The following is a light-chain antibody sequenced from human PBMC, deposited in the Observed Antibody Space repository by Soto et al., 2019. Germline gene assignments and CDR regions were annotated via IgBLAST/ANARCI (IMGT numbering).Light chain of an antibody. Sequence: DIVMTQTPLSLPVIFGQPASISCRSSQSLVHGDGNTYLSWLHQRPGQPPRLLIYEVSKRFSGVPDRFSGSGAGTDFTLKISRVEAEDVGVYYCMQAAQFPRTFGQGTKVDIK. CDR3: MQAAQFPRT. CDR1: QSLVHGDGNTY. J-gene: IGKJ1*01. CDR2: EVS. V-gene: IGKV2-24*01.